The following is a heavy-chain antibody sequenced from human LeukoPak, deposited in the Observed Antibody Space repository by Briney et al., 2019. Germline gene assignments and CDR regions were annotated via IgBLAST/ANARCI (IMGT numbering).Heavy chain of an antibody. D-gene: IGHD6-13*01. CDR2: INSDGSRT. CDR1: GFTFSSYW. J-gene: IGHJ4*02. V-gene: IGHV3-74*01. Sequence: GGSLRLSCAASGFTFSSYWMHWVRQAPGKGLVWVSRINSDGSRTYYADSVKGRFTISRDNSKNTLYLQMNSLRAEDTAVYYCAKGVYSSSPGEPFDYWGQGTLVTVSS. CDR3: AKGVYSSSPGEPFDY.